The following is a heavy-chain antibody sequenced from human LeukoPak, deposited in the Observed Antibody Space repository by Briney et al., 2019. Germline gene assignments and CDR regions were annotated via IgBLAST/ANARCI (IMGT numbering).Heavy chain of an antibody. J-gene: IGHJ5*02. CDR2: ISGSGGST. Sequence: TGGSLRLSCAASGFTFSSYAMSWVRQAPGKGLEWVSAISGSGGSTYYADSVKGRFTISRDISKSTLYLQMNSLRVEDTAQYYCAKDKIVGDGRWDFGHWGRGTLVTVSS. V-gene: IGHV3-23*01. CDR1: GFTFSSYA. CDR3: AKDKIVGDGRWDFGH. D-gene: IGHD3-16*01.